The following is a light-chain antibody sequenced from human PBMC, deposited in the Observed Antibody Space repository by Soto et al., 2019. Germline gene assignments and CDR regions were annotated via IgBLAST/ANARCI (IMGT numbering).Light chain of an antibody. CDR1: QSISRY. J-gene: IGKJ1*01. CDR3: QQSYSTLRT. V-gene: IGKV1-39*01. Sequence: DIQMTQSPSSLSASVGDRVTITCRASQSISRYLNWYQQKPGEAPRLLMYGASSLQSGVPSRFSGSGSGKDFTLTISSLQPEDFAIYYCQQSYSTLRTFGQGTKVEI. CDR2: GAS.